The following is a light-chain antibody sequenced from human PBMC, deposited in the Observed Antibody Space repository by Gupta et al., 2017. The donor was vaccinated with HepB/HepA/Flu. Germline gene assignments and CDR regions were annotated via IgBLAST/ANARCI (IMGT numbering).Light chain of an antibody. CDR2: AGS. Sequence: DIQLTHSPSSLSACVGDRVPITCRASQRISNYLAWYQQKPGKVPKLLIYAGSTRQSGVPSRFSGSGSGTDFTLTISSLQPEDVAIYYCQQSNIAPWTFGQGTKVEIK. J-gene: IGKJ1*01. CDR3: QQSNIAPWT. CDR1: QRISNY. V-gene: IGKV1-27*01.